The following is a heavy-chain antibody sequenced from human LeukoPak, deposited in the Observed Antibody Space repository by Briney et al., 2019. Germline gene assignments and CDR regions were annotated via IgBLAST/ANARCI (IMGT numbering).Heavy chain of an antibody. CDR2: INPSGGST. V-gene: IGHV1-46*01. D-gene: IGHD3-22*01. J-gene: IGHJ4*02. Sequence: ASVKVSCKASGYTFTSYYMHWVRQAPGQGLEWMGIINPSGGSTSYAQKFQGRVTMTRDMSTSTVYMELSSLRSEDTAVYYCARELGGVYDSSPLPFYWGQGTLVTISS. CDR1: GYTFTSYY. CDR3: ARELGGVYDSSPLPFY.